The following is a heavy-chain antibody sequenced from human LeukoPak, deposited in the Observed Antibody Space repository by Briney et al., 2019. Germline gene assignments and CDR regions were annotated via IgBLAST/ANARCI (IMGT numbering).Heavy chain of an antibody. J-gene: IGHJ4*02. V-gene: IGHV1-24*01. D-gene: IGHD3-10*01. CDR1: GHILTELS. CDR2: FDSEDAET. Sequence: GASVKLSCKVSGHILTELSMHWVRQAPGQGLELMGGFDSEDAETIYAHKFQGRVTMTEDTSTDTAYMELSSLRSEDTAVYYCAIDLHLFRTRPDFDFWGQGTLVTVSS. CDR3: AIDLHLFRTRPDFDF.